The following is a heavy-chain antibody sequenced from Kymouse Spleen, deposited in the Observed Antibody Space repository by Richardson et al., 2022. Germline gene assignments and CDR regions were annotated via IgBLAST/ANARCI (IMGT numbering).Heavy chain of an antibody. CDR3: AKDLYSSSWYWFDP. Sequence: EVQLVESGGGLVQPGRSLRLSCAASGFTFDDYAMHWVRQAPGKGLEWVSGISWNSGSIGYADSVKGRFTISRDNAKNSLYLQMNSLRAEDTALYYCAKDLYSSSWYWFDPWGQGTLVTVSS. D-gene: IGHD6-13*01. CDR2: ISWNSGSI. CDR1: GFTFDDYA. J-gene: IGHJ5*02. V-gene: IGHV3-9*01.